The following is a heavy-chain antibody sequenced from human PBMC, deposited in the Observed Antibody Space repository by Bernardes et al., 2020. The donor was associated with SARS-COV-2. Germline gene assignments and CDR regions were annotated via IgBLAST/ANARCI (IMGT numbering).Heavy chain of an antibody. D-gene: IGHD6-13*01. Sequence: ASVKVSCKASGYTFTSYYMHWVRQAPGQGLEWMGIINPSGCSTSYAQKFQGRVTMTRDTSTSTVYMELRSLRSEGTAVYYCARDLDGAAAGTRFDYWGQGTLVTVSS. CDR1: GYTFTSYY. CDR3: ARDLDGAAAGTRFDY. CDR2: INPSGCST. J-gene: IGHJ4*02. V-gene: IGHV1-46*01.